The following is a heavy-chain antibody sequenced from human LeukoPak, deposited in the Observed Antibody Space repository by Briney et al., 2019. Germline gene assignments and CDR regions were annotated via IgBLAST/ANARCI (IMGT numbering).Heavy chain of an antibody. CDR3: ARLRGYGSGSYYFDY. J-gene: IGHJ4*02. CDR1: GGSISSYY. Sequence: SDTLSLTCTVSGGSISSYYWSWIRQPPGKGLEWIGSIYYSGSTYYNPSLKSRVTISVDTSKNQFSLKLSSVTAADTAVYYCARLRGYGSGSYYFDYWGQGTLVTVSS. D-gene: IGHD3-10*01. CDR2: IYYSGST. V-gene: IGHV4-59*05.